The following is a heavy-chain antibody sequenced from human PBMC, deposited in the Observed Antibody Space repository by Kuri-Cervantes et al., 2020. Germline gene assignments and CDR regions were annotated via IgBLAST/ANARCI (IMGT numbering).Heavy chain of an antibody. CDR3: ARETGEYYFDY. Sequence: SETLSLTCTVSGGSISSYYWSWIRQPPGKGLEWIGHIYYSGSTYYNPSLKSRVTISVDTSKNQFSLKLSSVAAADTAVYYCARETGEYYFDYWGQGTLVTVSS. V-gene: IGHV4-59*12. D-gene: IGHD1-1*01. J-gene: IGHJ4*02. CDR2: IYYSGST. CDR1: GGSISSYY.